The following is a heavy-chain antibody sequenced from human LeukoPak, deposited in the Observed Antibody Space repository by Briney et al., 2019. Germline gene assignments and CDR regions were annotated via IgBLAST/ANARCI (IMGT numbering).Heavy chain of an antibody. D-gene: IGHD1-26*01. CDR2: INTDGSST. CDR3: ARVQNEWQLLPGFDY. V-gene: IGHV3-74*01. J-gene: IGHJ4*02. CDR1: GFIFTRYW. Sequence: GGSLRLSCAASGFIFTRYWMHWVRQAPGKGLVWVSRINTDGSSTAYADSVKGRFTISRDNAKNTVYLQMNSLRAEDTAVYYCARVQNEWQLLPGFDYWGQGTLVTVSS.